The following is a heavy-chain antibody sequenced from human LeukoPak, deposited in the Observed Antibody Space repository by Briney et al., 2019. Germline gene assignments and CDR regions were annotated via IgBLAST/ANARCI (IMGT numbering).Heavy chain of an antibody. CDR2: MNPNSGNT. V-gene: IGHV1-8*01. J-gene: IGHJ6*03. CDR3: ARGSEDIVVVPAARVYYYYMDV. Sequence: ASVKVSCKASGYTFTSYDINWVRQATGQGLEWMGWMNPNSGNTGYAQKFQGRVTMTSNPSISTAYMELSSLRSEDTAVYYCARGSEDIVVVPAARVYYYYMDVWGKGTTVTVSS. D-gene: IGHD2-2*01. CDR1: GYTFTSYD.